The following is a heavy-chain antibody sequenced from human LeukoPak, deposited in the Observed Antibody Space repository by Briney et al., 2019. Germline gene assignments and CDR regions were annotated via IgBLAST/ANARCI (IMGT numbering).Heavy chain of an antibody. V-gene: IGHV3-23*01. D-gene: IGHD6-13*01. J-gene: IGHJ4*02. CDR2: ISGSGVSS. CDR1: GFTFSSYA. CDR3: AKIPSAAWVFDY. Sequence: SGGSLRLSCGASGFTFSSYAMSWVRQAPGKELEWVSAISGSGVSSYYADSVKGRFTISRDNSKNTLYLQMNSLRAEDTALYYCAKIPSAAWVFDYWGQGTLVTVSS.